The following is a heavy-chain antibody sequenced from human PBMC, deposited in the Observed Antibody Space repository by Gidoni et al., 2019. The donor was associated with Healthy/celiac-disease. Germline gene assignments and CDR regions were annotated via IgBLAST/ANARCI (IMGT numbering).Heavy chain of an antibody. V-gene: IGHV3-23*01. CDR1: GFTFSSYA. Sequence: EVQLLESGGGLVQPGGSLRLSCAASGFTFSSYAMRWVRQAPGKGLEWVSAISGSGGSTYYADSVKGRFTISRDNSKNTLYLQMNSLRAEDTAVYYCAKDLDYDFWSGYLSYWGQGTLVTVSS. J-gene: IGHJ4*02. CDR3: AKDLDYDFWSGYLSY. CDR2: ISGSGGST. D-gene: IGHD3-3*01.